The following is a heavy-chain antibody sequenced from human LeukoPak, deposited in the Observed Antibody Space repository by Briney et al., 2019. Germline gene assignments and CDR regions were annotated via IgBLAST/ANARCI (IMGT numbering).Heavy chain of an antibody. V-gene: IGHV1-18*01. CDR2: ISPYSGKT. Sequence: ASVKVSCKASGYTFTSYGITWMRQAPGLGLEWMGWISPYSGKTAFAQKFQGRVTITRDTSASTAYMELSSLRSEDTAVYYCAKSRDYYDSSGPIDYWGQGTLVTVSS. J-gene: IGHJ4*02. D-gene: IGHD3-22*01. CDR1: GYTFTSYG. CDR3: AKSRDYYDSSGPIDY.